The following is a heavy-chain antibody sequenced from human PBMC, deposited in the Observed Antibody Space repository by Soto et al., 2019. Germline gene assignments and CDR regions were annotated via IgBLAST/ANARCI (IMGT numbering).Heavy chain of an antibody. CDR1: GYTFTSYD. Sequence: QVQLVQSGAEMKKPGASVKVSCKASGYTFTSYDINWVRQAAGQGPEWMGSVTPRNGDTAFAQKYQGRVTVTSNTSMSTVYTELSNLRSDDTAMYYCARGGSYWARRHYFDSWGQGTLVTVSS. J-gene: IGHJ4*02. CDR3: ARGGSYWARRHYFDS. CDR2: VTPRNGDT. V-gene: IGHV1-8*02. D-gene: IGHD2-8*02.